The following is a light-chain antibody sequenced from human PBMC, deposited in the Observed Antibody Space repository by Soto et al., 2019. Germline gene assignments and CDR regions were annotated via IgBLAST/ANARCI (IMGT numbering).Light chain of an antibody. CDR2: GVT. CDR3: ASYTSSSTVV. Sequence: QSVLTQPASVSGSPGQSITISCTGTSSDVGGYNFVSWYQQHPGKAPKLMIFGVTNRPSGVSNRFSGSKSGNAASLTISGLQAEGEAYYYCASYTSSSTVVFGGGTKLTVL. J-gene: IGLJ2*01. CDR1: SSDVGGYNF. V-gene: IGLV2-14*03.